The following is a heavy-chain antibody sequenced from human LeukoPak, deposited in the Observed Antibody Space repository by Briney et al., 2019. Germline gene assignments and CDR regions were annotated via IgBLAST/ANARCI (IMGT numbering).Heavy chain of an antibody. CDR1: GYSFTSYW. V-gene: IGHV5-51*01. Sequence: GESLEISCKGSGYSFTSYWIGWVRQMPGKGLEWMGIIYPGDSDTRYSPSFQGQVTISADKSSSTAYLQWSSLKASDTAVYYCASSDLKGGYDRGDYWGQGTLVTVSS. J-gene: IGHJ4*02. D-gene: IGHD5-12*01. CDR3: ASSDLKGGYDRGDY. CDR2: IYPGDSDT.